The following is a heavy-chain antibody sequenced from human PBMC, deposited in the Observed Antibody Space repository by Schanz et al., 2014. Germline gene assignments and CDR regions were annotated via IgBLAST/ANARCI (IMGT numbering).Heavy chain of an antibody. D-gene: IGHD2-21*01. CDR2: IIPVLNIA. CDR1: GGTFSSYT. Sequence: QLQLVQSGAEVKKPGSSVKVSCKLSGGTFSSYTISWMRQAPGQGLEWMGKIIPVLNIATYAQRFQGIVSITADTSTNTACMELSSLTSEDTAVHYCARGRGCYDYWGQGTLVTVSS. J-gene: IGHJ4*02. V-gene: IGHV1-69*02. CDR3: ARGRGCYDY.